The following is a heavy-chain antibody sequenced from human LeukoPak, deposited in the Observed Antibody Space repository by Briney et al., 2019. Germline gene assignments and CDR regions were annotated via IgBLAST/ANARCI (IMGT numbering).Heavy chain of an antibody. J-gene: IGHJ4*02. D-gene: IGHD3-10*01. CDR2: ISGSGGST. CDR1: GFTFSSYA. V-gene: IGHV3-23*01. CDR3: AKVRGSGSYYRRGYFDY. Sequence: GGSLRLSCAASGFTFSSYAMSWVRQAPGKGPEWVSAISGSGGSTYYADSVKGRFTISRDNSKNTLYLQMNSLRAEDTAVYYCAKVRGSGSYYRRGYFDYWGQGTLVTVSS.